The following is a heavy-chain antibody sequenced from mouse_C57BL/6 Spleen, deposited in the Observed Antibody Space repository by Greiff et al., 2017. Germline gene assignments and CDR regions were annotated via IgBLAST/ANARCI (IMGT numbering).Heavy chain of an antibody. CDR3: ACNGFAY. CDR1: GYTFTSYW. CDR2: IDPSDSYT. Sequence: QVQLQQSGAELVMPGASVKLSCKASGYTFTSYWMHWVKQRPGQGLEWIGEIDPSDSYTNYNQKFKGKSTLTVDKSSSTAYMQLSSLTSEDSAVYYCACNGFAYWGQGTLVTVSA. V-gene: IGHV1-69*01. D-gene: IGHD2-1*01. J-gene: IGHJ3*01.